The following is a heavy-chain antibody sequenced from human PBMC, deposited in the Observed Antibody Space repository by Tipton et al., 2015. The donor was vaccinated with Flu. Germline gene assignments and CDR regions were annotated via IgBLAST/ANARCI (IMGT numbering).Heavy chain of an antibody. CDR1: GYTLTTYP. Sequence: QLVQSGAEVKKPGASVKVSCKASGYTLTTYPISWVRQAPGQGLEWMGWISGYSGITQYARRLQGRVTMTTGTSTNIAYMELRSRGSDDTAVYYCARPGGPAAINPFSYFDFWGQGALVTVSA. D-gene: IGHD2-2*01. V-gene: IGHV1-18*04. CDR3: ARPGGPAAINPFSYFDF. CDR2: ISGYSGIT. J-gene: IGHJ4*02.